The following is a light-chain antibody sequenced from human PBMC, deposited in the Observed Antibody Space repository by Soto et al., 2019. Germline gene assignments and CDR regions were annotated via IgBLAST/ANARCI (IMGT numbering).Light chain of an antibody. CDR1: QSVSSSY. CDR2: GAS. V-gene: IGKV3-20*01. CDR3: QQYGSSPWT. J-gene: IGKJ1*01. Sequence: ENVLTQSPGTLSLSPGERATLSCRASQSVSSSYLSWHQQKPGQAPRLLIYGASSRATGIPDRFGGSGSATDFTLNISRLEPEDFAVYDCQQYGSSPWTFGQGTKVEIK.